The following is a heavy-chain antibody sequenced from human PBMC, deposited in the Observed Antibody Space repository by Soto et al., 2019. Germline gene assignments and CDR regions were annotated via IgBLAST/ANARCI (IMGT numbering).Heavy chain of an antibody. J-gene: IGHJ4*02. V-gene: IGHV1-18*04. D-gene: IGHD3-10*01. CDR2: ISAYNGNT. Sequence: ASVKVSCKASGYTITAHLLHWARQAPGQGLEWMGWISAYNGNTNYAQKLQGRVTLTTDTSTSTAYMELRSLRSDDTAVYYCARGRLMVRGVKAYYFDYWGQGTPVTVSS. CDR1: GYTITAHL. CDR3: ARGRLMVRGVKAYYFDY.